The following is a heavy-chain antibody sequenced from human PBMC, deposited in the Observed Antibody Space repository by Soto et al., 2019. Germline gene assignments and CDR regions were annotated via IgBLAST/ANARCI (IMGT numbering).Heavy chain of an antibody. CDR2: IIPMLPAT. D-gene: IGHD2-15*01. CDR1: GGSFSDFA. CDR3: ARGGIVAVPAALSSYDDYTNYRFDS. Sequence: QVQLAQSGAEVRKPGSSVKVSCRASGGSFSDFAFSWVRQAPGQGLEWMGGIIPMLPATKYAQKFQGRVTITADAYTRTVYVALSSLTSDDSAVYYCARGGIVAVPAALSSYDDYTNYRFDSWGQGTLVSVSS. V-gene: IGHV1-69*01. J-gene: IGHJ4*02.